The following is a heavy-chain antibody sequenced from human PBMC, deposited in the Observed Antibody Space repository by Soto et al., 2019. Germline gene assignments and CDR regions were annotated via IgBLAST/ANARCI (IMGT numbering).Heavy chain of an antibody. V-gene: IGHV1-18*01. CDR3: AMVDNCVTPTPQDV. Sequence: QVQLVQSGDEVRKPGSSVKVSCKASGYIFVNYGIAWVRQAPGQGFEWMGWISAYSGNTHYASKVQGRLTMTTDTSTSTAYMDLGSLTSDDTAVYYCAMVDNCVTPTPQDVWGQGTTVTVSS. CDR2: ISAYSGNT. J-gene: IGHJ6*02. D-gene: IGHD5-12*01. CDR1: GYIFVNYG.